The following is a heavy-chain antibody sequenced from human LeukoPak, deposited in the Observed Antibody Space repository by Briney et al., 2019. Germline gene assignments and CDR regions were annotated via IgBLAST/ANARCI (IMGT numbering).Heavy chain of an antibody. J-gene: IGHJ4*02. CDR2: IIPIFGTA. V-gene: IGHV1-69*05. CDR1: GGTFSTYS. D-gene: IGHD3-22*01. CDR3: ARAWGGDSSGYYQGGFDY. Sequence: SVKVSCKASGGTFSTYSISWVRQAPGQGLEWMGRIIPIFGTANYEQKFHGRVTITTDESTNTAYMELSSLTSEDTAVYYCARAWGGDSSGYYQGGFDYWGQGTLVTVSS.